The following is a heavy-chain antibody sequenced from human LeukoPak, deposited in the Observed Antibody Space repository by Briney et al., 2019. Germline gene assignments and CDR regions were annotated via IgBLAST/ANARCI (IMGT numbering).Heavy chain of an antibody. CDR3: TKEDWSSED. D-gene: IGHD3-9*01. V-gene: IGHV3-7*01. CDR2: IKEDGSEK. J-gene: IGHJ4*02. Sequence: PGGSLRLSCAASGFTFSRTWMSWVRQVPGKGLEWVAYIKEDGSEKNYGESVKGRFTISRDNARNSLYRQMNSLRGEDTAVYDCTKEDWSSEDWGRGNLVAVSS. CDR1: GFTFSRTW.